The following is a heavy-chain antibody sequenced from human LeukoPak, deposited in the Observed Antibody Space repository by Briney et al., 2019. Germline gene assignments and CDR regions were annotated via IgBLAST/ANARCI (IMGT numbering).Heavy chain of an antibody. J-gene: IGHJ6*03. Sequence: GGSLRLSCAASGFTFSNYWMSWVRQARGKGLEWVAKIKQDGSDKYYVDSVKGRFTISRDNAKNTLYLQMNSLRAEDTAVYYCAKDGVDTAMVYYYYMDVWGKGTTVTVSS. V-gene: IGHV3-7*03. CDR3: AKDGVDTAMVYYYYMDV. CDR1: GFTFSNYW. D-gene: IGHD5-18*01. CDR2: IKQDGSDK.